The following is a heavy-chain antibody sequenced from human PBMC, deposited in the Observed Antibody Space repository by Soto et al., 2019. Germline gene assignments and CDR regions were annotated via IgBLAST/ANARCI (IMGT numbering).Heavy chain of an antibody. D-gene: IGHD3-3*01. V-gene: IGHV3-23*01. Sequence: GGSMTLSCVASGFTFSSYAMTWVRQAPGKGLEWVSAISGSDGSTSYADSVKGRFTISRDNSKNTLYLHMNSLRAEDTAVYYCARDKRDLRFLEWSYYFDYWGQGTLVTVSS. CDR2: ISGSDGST. CDR1: GFTFSSYA. J-gene: IGHJ4*02. CDR3: ARDKRDLRFLEWSYYFDY.